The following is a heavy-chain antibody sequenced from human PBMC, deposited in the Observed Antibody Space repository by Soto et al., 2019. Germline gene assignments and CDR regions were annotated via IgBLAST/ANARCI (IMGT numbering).Heavy chain of an antibody. V-gene: IGHV3-33*01. Sequence: QVQLLESGGGVVQPGTSLRLSCAASGFTFSTYVMHWVRQAPGKGLEWVSVIWYDGSNKNYADSVKGRFTISRDNSKNPLYLQMNSLRGEDTAVYYCATETTHYAHDLWGQGTLVTVSS. J-gene: IGHJ5*02. CDR2: IWYDGSNK. D-gene: IGHD2-2*01. CDR3: ATETTHYAHDL. CDR1: GFTFSTYV.